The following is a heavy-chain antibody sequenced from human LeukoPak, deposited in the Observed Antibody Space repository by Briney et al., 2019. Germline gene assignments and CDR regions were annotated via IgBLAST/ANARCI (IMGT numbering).Heavy chain of an antibody. V-gene: IGHV4-34*01. CDR3: ARVIVVVVAATPVSYFDY. CDR2: INDSGST. D-gene: IGHD2-15*01. CDR1: GGSFSGHY. Sequence: SETLSLTCEIYGGSFSGHYWSWIRQPPGKGLEWIGEINDSGSTNYRPSLKSRVIISVDTSKNQFSLKLSSVTAADTAVYYCARVIVVVVAATPVSYFDYWGQGTLVTVSS. J-gene: IGHJ4*02.